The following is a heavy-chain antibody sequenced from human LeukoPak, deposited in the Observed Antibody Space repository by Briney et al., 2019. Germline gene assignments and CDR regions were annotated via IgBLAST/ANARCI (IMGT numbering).Heavy chain of an antibody. V-gene: IGHV3-9*01. CDR1: GITFDDYA. J-gene: IGHJ3*02. CDR3: AKDTGIAVAGSGGFDI. CDR2: ISWNSGRT. Sequence: GRSLRLSCAASGITFDDYAMHWVRQAPGKGLEWVSGISWNSGRTGYADSVRGRFTISRDNAKNSLYLQMNSLRAEDTGLYYCAKDTGIAVAGSGGFDIWGQGTMVTVSS. D-gene: IGHD6-13*01.